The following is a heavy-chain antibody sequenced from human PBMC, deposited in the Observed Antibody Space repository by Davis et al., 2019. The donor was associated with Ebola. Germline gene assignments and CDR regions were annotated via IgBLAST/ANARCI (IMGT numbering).Heavy chain of an antibody. Sequence: MPSETLSLTCTVSGGSISKYLWTWIRQAPGKGLEWIGDIYYSGSTNYNPSLKSRVTIPVDTSKNQFSLKLSSVTAAETAVYYCARDRGGYTPYYFDYWGQGTLVTVSS. CDR1: GGSISKYL. CDR3: ARDRGGYTPYYFDY. J-gene: IGHJ4*02. V-gene: IGHV4-59*12. CDR2: IYYSGST. D-gene: IGHD3-16*02.